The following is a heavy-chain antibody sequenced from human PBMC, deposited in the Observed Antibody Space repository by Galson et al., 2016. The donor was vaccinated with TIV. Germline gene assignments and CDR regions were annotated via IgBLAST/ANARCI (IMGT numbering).Heavy chain of an antibody. V-gene: IGHV1-18*04. CDR2: VSAYNKKT. J-gene: IGHJ3*01. CDR3: ARHLYFFDNTAYSDAFDV. CDR1: GYIFTNYA. Sequence: SVKVSRKASGYIFTNYAISWLRQAPGQGPEWMGWVSAYNKKTHYAQKFQDRVTMTTDTATNTVFMDLRSLRSDDTAIYFCARHLYFFDNTAYSDAFDVWGQGTMVAVSS. D-gene: IGHD3-22*01.